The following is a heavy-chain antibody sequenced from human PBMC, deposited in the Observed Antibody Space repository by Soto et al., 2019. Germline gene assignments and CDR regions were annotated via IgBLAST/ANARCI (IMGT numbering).Heavy chain of an antibody. CDR1: GGTFSSYT. D-gene: IGHD2-21*02. J-gene: IGHJ4*02. Sequence: QVQLVQSGAEVKKPGSSVKVSCKASGGTFSSYTISWVRQAPGQGLEWMGRIYPILGIANYAQKFQGRVTITADKSTSAAYLELSSVRSEDTAVSYCPRAVTEEPVDYWCQGTLVTVSS. CDR2: IYPILGIA. CDR3: PRAVTEEPVDY. V-gene: IGHV1-69*02.